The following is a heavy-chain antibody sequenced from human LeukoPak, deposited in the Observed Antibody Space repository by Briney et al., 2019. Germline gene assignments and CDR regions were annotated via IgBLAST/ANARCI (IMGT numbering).Heavy chain of an antibody. CDR2: ISSSGSTI. Sequence: PGGSLRLSCAASGFTFSDYYMSWIRQAPGKGLEWVSYISSSGSTIYYADSVKGRFTISRDNAKNSLYLQMNSLKAEDTAVYYCARNAVATSLCYFDYWGQGTLVTVSS. J-gene: IGHJ4*02. CDR3: ARNAVATSLCYFDY. D-gene: IGHD5-12*01. CDR1: GFTFSDYY. V-gene: IGHV3-11*04.